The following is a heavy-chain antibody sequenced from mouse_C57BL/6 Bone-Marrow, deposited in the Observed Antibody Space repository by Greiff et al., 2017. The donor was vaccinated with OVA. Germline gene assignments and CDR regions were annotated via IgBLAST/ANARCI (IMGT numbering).Heavy chain of an antibody. CDR3: TTFYYDYLYYYAMDY. CDR2: IDPEDGDT. CDR1: GFNIKDYY. V-gene: IGHV14-1*01. J-gene: IGHJ4*01. D-gene: IGHD2-4*01. Sequence: EVKLLESGAELVRPGASVKLSCTASGFNIKDYYMHWVKQRPEQGLEWIGRIDPEDGDTEYAPKFQGKATMTADTSSNTAYLQLSSLTSEDTAVYYCTTFYYDYLYYYAMDYWGQGTSVTVSS.